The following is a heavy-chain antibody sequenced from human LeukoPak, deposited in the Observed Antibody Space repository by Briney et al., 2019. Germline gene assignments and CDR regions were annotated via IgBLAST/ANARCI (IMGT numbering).Heavy chain of an antibody. CDR2: IYYSGST. J-gene: IGHJ5*02. V-gene: IGHV4-39*01. CDR1: GGSISSSSYY. CDR3: ARCPRGVAVADWFDP. D-gene: IGHD6-19*01. Sequence: SDTLSLTCTVSGGSISSSSYYWGWIRQPLGKGLEWIGNIYYSGSTYYNPSLKSRVTISVDTSKNQFSLKLSSVTAADTAVYYCARCPRGVAVADWFDPWGQGTLVTVSS.